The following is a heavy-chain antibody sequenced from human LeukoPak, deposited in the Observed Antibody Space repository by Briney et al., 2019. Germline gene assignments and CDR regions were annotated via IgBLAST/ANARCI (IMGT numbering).Heavy chain of an antibody. V-gene: IGHV4-34*01. Sequence: KSSETLSLTCAVYGGSFSGYYWSWIRQPPGKGLEWIGEINHSGSTNYNPSLKSRVTISVDTSKNQFSLKRSSVTAADTAVYYCARGGMVVRGVIIPFDYWGQGTLVTVSS. CDR1: GGSFSGYY. D-gene: IGHD3-10*01. J-gene: IGHJ4*02. CDR3: ARGGMVVRGVIIPFDY. CDR2: INHSGST.